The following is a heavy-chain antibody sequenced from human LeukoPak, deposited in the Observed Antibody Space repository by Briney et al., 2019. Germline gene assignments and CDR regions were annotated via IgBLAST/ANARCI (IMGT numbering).Heavy chain of an antibody. CDR2: INPNSGGT. CDR1: GYGFNDKY. J-gene: IGHJ5*02. Sequence: ASVKVSCKASGYGFNDKYLHLVRQAPGQGLELMGSINPNSGGTNYAQKFQGRVTMTTDTSMSTAYMELSRLTSDDTAVYYCARAGGRSWFDPWGQGTLVTVSS. CDR3: ARAGGRSWFDP. V-gene: IGHV1-2*02.